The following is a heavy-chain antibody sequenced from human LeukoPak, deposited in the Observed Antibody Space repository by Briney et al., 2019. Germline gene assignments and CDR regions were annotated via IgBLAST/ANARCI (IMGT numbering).Heavy chain of an antibody. J-gene: IGHJ6*03. CDR2: MNPNSGNT. Sequence: ASVKVSCKASGYTFTSYDINWVRQATGQGLEWMGWMNPNSGNTDYAQKFQGRVTMTRNTSISTAYMELSRLRSEDAPGYYCSRQGRYFDWLRMYYYYYMDVWGKGTTVTVSS. CDR1: GYTFTSYD. CDR3: SRQGRYFDWLRMYYYYYMDV. D-gene: IGHD3-9*01. V-gene: IGHV1-8*01.